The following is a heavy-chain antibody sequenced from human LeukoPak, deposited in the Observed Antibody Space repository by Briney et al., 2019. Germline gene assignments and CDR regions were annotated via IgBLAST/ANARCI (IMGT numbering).Heavy chain of an antibody. J-gene: IGHJ5*02. CDR2: IYYSGST. V-gene: IGHV4-4*02. CDR3: ARAPSRITIFGVVIYWFDP. CDR1: GGSISSSNW. D-gene: IGHD3-3*01. Sequence: SGTLSLTCAVSGGSISSSNWWSWVRQPPGKGLEWIGYIYYSGSTYYNPSLKSRVTISVDTSKNQFSLKLSSVTAADTAVYYCARAPSRITIFGVVIYWFDPWGQGTLVTVSS.